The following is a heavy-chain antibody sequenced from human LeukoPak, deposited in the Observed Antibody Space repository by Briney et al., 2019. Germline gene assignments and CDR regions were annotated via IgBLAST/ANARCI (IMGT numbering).Heavy chain of an antibody. CDR2: FDPEDGET. CDR1: GYTLTELS. J-gene: IGHJ3*02. Sequence: ASVKVSCKGSGYTLTELSMHWVRQAPGKGLEWMGGFDPEDGETIYAQKFQGRVTITTDESTSTAYMELSSLRSEDTAVYYCARAIVVEQMNAFDIWGQGTMVTVSS. CDR3: ARAIVVEQMNAFDI. D-gene: IGHD2-21*01. V-gene: IGHV1-24*01.